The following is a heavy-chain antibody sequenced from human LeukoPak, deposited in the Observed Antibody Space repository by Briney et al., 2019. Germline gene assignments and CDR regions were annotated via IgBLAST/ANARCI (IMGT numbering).Heavy chain of an antibody. Sequence: PSETLSLTCTVSGGSFSSSSFYWSWIRQPAGKGLEWIGRIYTSGSTNYNPSLKSRVTISVDTSKNQFSLKLSSVTAADTAVYYCARERVAYSGSYSNWFDPWGQGTLVTVSS. V-gene: IGHV4-61*02. J-gene: IGHJ5*02. CDR1: GGSFSSSSFY. CDR2: IYTSGST. D-gene: IGHD1-26*01. CDR3: ARERVAYSGSYSNWFDP.